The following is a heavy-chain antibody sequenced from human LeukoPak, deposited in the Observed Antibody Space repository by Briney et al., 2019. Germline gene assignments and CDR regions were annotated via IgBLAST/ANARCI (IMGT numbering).Heavy chain of an antibody. Sequence: SETLSLTCAVSGGSISSSNWWSWVRQPPGQGLEWIGEIYHSGSTNYNPSLKSRVTISVDKSKNQFSLKLSSVTAADTAVYYCASLLMVRGVIINPWGQGTLVTVSS. D-gene: IGHD3-10*01. J-gene: IGHJ5*02. CDR2: IYHSGST. CDR3: ASLLMVRGVIINP. V-gene: IGHV4-4*02. CDR1: GGSISSSNW.